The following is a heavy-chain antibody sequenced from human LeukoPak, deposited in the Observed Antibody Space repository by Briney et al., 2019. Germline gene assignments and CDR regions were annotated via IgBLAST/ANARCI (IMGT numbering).Heavy chain of an antibody. J-gene: IGHJ4*02. Sequence: SGGSLRLSCATSGFTFSSYSMNWVRQAPGKGLEWVSSISSSSSYIYYADSVKGRFTISRDNAKNSLYLQMTSLRAEDTALYYCARATWDSSGYYYAYWGQGTLVTVSS. CDR3: ARATWDSSGYYYAY. V-gene: IGHV3-21*01. D-gene: IGHD3-22*01. CDR2: ISSSSSYI. CDR1: GFTFSSYS.